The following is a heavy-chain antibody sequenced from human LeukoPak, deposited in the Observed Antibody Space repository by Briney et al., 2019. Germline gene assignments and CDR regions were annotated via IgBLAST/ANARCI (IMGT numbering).Heavy chain of an antibody. Sequence: SETLSLTCTVSGGSISSYYWSWIRQPAGKGLEWIGRIYTSGSTNYNPSLKSRVTMSVDTSKNQFSLKLSSVTAADTAVYYCARDQGHYSSGWYSFGWFDPWGQGTLVTVSS. D-gene: IGHD6-19*01. CDR2: IYTSGST. J-gene: IGHJ5*02. CDR1: GGSISSYY. V-gene: IGHV4-4*07. CDR3: ARDQGHYSSGWYSFGWFDP.